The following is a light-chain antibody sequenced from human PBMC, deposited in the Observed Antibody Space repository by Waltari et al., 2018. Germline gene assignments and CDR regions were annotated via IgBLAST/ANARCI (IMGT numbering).Light chain of an antibody. Sequence: QFVLTQPPSASGTPGQRVTISCSGSRSNVGNNYVSWDQQLPGTAPKPLIDGNNQRPSGVPDRFAGAKSGTSAALAISGLRSEDEADYYCAAWDDSLSGRVFGGGTKVTVL. CDR2: GNN. CDR3: AAWDDSLSGRV. J-gene: IGLJ3*02. V-gene: IGLV1-47*01. CDR1: RSNVGNNY.